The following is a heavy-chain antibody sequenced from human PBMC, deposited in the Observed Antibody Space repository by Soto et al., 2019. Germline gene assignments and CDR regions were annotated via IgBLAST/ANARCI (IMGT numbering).Heavy chain of an antibody. CDR2: INEEGGEK. J-gene: IGHJ6*02. D-gene: IGHD4-17*01. CDR3: AKSRMVSTFHYGLDV. Sequence: EVQLVESGGGLVQPGGSLRVSCAASGFSFSSYWMSWVRQLPGKGLEWVADINEEGGEKYYADSVKGRFTISSDNAKKSVYIERNNLTVGDTAVNSCAKSRMVSTFHYGLDVWGQGTTVTVSS. V-gene: IGHV3-7*05. CDR1: GFSFSSYW.